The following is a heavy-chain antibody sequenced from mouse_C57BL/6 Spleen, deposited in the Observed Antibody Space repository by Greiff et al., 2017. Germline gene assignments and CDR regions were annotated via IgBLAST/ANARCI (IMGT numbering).Heavy chain of an antibody. V-gene: IGHV1-64*01. Sequence: QVQLQQPGAELVKPGASVKLSCKASGYTFTSYWMHWVHQRPGQGLEWIGMIHPNSGSTNYNEKFKSQATLTVDKSSSTDYMQLSSLTSEDSAVYYCAKAYGRSSDYWGQGTTLTVSS. CDR3: AKAYGRSSDY. CDR2: IHPNSGST. D-gene: IGHD1-1*01. CDR1: GYTFTSYW. J-gene: IGHJ2*01.